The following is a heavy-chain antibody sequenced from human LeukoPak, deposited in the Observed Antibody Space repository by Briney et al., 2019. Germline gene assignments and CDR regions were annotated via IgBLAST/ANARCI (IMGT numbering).Heavy chain of an antibody. CDR3: ARLGLPDY. CDR2: IKQDGSQK. J-gene: IGHJ4*02. V-gene: IGHV3-7*03. CDR1: GFTFSSYW. Sequence: GGSLRLSCAASGFTFSSYWMSWVRQAPGRGLDWVANIKQDGSQKYYVDSVKGRFTISRDNAENSLYLQMNSLRVEDTAVYYCARLGLPDYWGQGTLVTVSS.